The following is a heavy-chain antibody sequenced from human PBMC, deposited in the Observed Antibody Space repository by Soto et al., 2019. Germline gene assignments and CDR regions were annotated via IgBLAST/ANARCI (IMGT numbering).Heavy chain of an antibody. CDR2: ISWDSGSI. Sequence: EVQLVESGGGLVQPGRSLRLSCAASGFIFDDYAMHWVRQAPGKGLEWVSGISWDSGSIAYADSVKGRFTISRDNAKNSLYLQMNSLRAEDTALYYCAKDTSTTVTSPDYGGQGPLVPVSS. V-gene: IGHV3-9*01. CDR3: AKDTSTTVTSPDY. J-gene: IGHJ4*02. CDR1: GFIFDDYA. D-gene: IGHD4-4*01.